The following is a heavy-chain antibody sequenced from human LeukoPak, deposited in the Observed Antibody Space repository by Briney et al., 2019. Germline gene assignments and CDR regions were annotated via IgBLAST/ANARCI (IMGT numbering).Heavy chain of an antibody. V-gene: IGHV3-30*02. Sequence: PGGSLRLSCAASGFTFRIYGMHWVRQAPGRGREWVAFIRFDGTPKYYGDSVKGLFTISREISKNTLYLQMNSLRAEDTAVYYCARDVEGGYSMSNIGPVGWFDPWGQGTLVTVST. J-gene: IGHJ5*02. CDR1: GFTFRIYG. CDR3: ARDVEGGYSMSNIGPVGWFDP. CDR2: IRFDGTPK. D-gene: IGHD5-12*01.